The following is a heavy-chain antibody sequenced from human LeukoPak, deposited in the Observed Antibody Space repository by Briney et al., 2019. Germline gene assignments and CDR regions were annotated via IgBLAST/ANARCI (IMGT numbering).Heavy chain of an antibody. V-gene: IGHV1-46*01. D-gene: IGHD6-13*01. CDR3: ARGPYSSNWSVFHY. CDR1: GYAFSNYY. Sequence: VASVKVSCKASGYAFSNYYIHWVRQAPGQGLEWMGIINPSGGSTSYAQKFEGRVTMTRDTSTSMVYMELSSLRSEDTAVYYCARGPYSSNWSVFHYWGQGTLVTVSS. J-gene: IGHJ4*02. CDR2: INPSGGST.